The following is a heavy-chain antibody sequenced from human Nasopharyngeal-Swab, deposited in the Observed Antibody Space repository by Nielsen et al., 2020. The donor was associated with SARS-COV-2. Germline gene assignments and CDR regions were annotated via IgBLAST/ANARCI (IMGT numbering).Heavy chain of an antibody. V-gene: IGHV3-23*01. CDR3: AKDDVVRGDAFDI. D-gene: IGHD3-10*01. CDR2: ISASGGST. CDR1: GFTFNIYA. Sequence: GESLKISCIASGFTFNIYAMAWVRRTPGRGLQWVSGISASGGSTYYTDSVKGRFAVSRDNSRNTLYLQMHSLRVEDTASYYCAKDDVVRGDAFDIWGQGTMVTVSS. J-gene: IGHJ3*02.